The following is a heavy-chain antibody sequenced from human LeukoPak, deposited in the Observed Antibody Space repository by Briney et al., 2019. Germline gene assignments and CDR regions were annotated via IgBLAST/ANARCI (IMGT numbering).Heavy chain of an antibody. J-gene: IGHJ4*02. Sequence: PGRSLRLSCAASGFTFSSYGMHWVRQAPGKGLEWVAVISYDGSNKYYADSVKGRFTISRDNSKNTLYPQMNSLRAEDTAVYYCAKQFDFWSGYQPFDYWGQGTLVTVSS. V-gene: IGHV3-30*18. CDR3: AKQFDFWSGYQPFDY. CDR2: ISYDGSNK. CDR1: GFTFSSYG. D-gene: IGHD3-3*01.